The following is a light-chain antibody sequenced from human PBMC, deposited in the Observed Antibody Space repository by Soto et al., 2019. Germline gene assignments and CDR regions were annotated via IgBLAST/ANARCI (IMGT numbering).Light chain of an antibody. V-gene: IGKV1-5*03. CDR1: QRISSW. J-gene: IGKJ1*01. Sequence: DIQMTQSPSTLSASVGDRVTITCRASQRISSWLAWYQQKPGNAPKLLIYKASSLESGVPSRFSGSGSGTEFTLTISSLQPDDFATSYCQQYNSYPWTFGQGTKVEIK. CDR2: KAS. CDR3: QQYNSYPWT.